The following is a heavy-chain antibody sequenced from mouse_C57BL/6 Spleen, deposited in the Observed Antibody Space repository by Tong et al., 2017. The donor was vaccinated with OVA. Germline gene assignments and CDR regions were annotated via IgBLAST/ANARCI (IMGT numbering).Heavy chain of an antibody. J-gene: IGHJ1*01. D-gene: IGHD2-1*01. CDR1: GFTFSSYA. Sequence: EVQLQESGGGLVKPGGSLKLSCAASGFTFSSYAMSWVRQTPEKRLEWVATISSGGSYTYYPDSVKGRFTISRDNAKNAMYLQIMILKSEDTAMYYCARHPYGNYWYFDVWGAGTTVTVYS. CDR2: ISSGGSYT. V-gene: IGHV5-9-3*01. CDR3: ARHPYGNYWYFDV.